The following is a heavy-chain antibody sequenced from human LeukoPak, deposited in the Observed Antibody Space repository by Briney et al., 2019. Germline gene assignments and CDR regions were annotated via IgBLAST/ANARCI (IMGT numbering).Heavy chain of an antibody. V-gene: IGHV3-9*01. Sequence: AGGSLRLSCAASGFTLDDYAMHWVRQAPGKGLEWVSGISWNSGSIGYADSVKGRFTISRDNAKNSLYLQMNSLRAEDTALYYCARGPAYYYDSSGYYLYYFDYWGQGTLVTVSS. CDR3: ARGPAYYYDSSGYYLYYFDY. CDR2: ISWNSGSI. J-gene: IGHJ4*02. D-gene: IGHD3-22*01. CDR1: GFTLDDYA.